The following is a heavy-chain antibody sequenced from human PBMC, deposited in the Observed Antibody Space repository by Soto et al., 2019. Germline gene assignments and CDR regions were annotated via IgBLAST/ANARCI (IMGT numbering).Heavy chain of an antibody. J-gene: IGHJ4*02. CDR1: GGSISSGDYY. Sequence: QVQLQESGPGLVKPSQTLSLTCTVSGGSISSGDYYWTWIRQPPGKGREWIGYIYYSGYTYYNPSLKSRITISVDTSKNQFSLKLTSVTAADTAVYFCARGGNGYHILTGFSSHYWGQGTLVTVSS. CDR3: ARGGNGYHILTGFSSHY. D-gene: IGHD3-9*01. CDR2: IYYSGYT. V-gene: IGHV4-30-4*01.